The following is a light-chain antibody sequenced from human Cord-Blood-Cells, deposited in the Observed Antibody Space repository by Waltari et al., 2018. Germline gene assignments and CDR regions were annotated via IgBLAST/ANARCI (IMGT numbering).Light chain of an antibody. Sequence: DIQMTQSPYSLSASVGDRVTITCRASQSISSYLNWYQQKPGKAPKLLIYAASSLQSGVPSRFSGSGSGTDFTLTISSLQPEDFATYYCQQSYSTPPITFGPGTKVDIK. CDR2: AAS. CDR3: QQSYSTPPIT. V-gene: IGKV1-39*01. CDR1: QSISSY. J-gene: IGKJ3*01.